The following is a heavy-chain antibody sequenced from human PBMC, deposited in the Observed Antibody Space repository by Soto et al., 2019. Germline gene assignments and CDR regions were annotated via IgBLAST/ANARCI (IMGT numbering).Heavy chain of an antibody. V-gene: IGHV3-7*01. Sequence: GGSLRLSCAASGFTLSNYWMSWVRQAPEKGLEWVANIKQDGSIKYYVDSVKGRFTISRDNAKNSLHLQMNNLRAEDTAVYYCARVWYTSGWYNNDYWGRGTLVTVSS. CDR2: IKQDGSIK. D-gene: IGHD6-19*01. CDR3: ARVWYTSGWYNNDY. J-gene: IGHJ4*02. CDR1: GFTLSNYW.